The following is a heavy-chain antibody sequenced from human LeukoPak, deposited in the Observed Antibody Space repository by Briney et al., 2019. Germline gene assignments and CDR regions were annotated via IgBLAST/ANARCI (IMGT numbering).Heavy chain of an antibody. Sequence: GGSLTLSCAASGFTFSSYAMHWVRQAPGKGLEWVAVISYDGSNKYYADSVKGRFTISRDNSKNTLYLQMNSLRAEDTAVYYCARDSAMIVVVNLDYWGQGTLVTVSS. J-gene: IGHJ4*02. D-gene: IGHD3-22*01. CDR3: ARDSAMIVVVNLDY. CDR2: ISYDGSNK. CDR1: GFTFSSYA. V-gene: IGHV3-30-3*01.